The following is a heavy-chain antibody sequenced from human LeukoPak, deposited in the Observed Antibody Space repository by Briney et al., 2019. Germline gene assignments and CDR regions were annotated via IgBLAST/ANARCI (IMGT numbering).Heavy chain of an antibody. CDR2: LYSGANT. CDR1: GGSISSYY. V-gene: IGHV4-59*01. J-gene: IGHJ3*02. CDR3: ARGLPENPGAFNI. Sequence: SETLSLTCTVSGGSISSYYWSWIRQPPGKGLDWIGYLYSGANTIYNPSLKGRVSISVDTSKNQFSLKLTSVTAADTAVYYCARGLPENPGAFNIWGEGTMVTVSS. D-gene: IGHD2-21*01.